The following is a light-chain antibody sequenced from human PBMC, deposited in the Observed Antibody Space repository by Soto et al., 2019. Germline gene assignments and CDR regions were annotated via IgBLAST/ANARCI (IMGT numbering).Light chain of an antibody. Sequence: EIVLTQSPANLSLSPGERATLSCRASQSVSSYLAWYQQKPGQAPRLLIFDASNRATGIPARFSGSGSGTDFTLTISSLEPEDSAVYYCQQRSNWPPWTFGQGTKVEIK. CDR3: QQRSNWPPWT. CDR2: DAS. CDR1: QSVSSY. V-gene: IGKV3-11*01. J-gene: IGKJ1*01.